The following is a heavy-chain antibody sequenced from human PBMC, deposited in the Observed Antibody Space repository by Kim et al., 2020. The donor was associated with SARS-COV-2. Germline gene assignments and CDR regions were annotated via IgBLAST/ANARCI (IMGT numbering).Heavy chain of an antibody. D-gene: IGHD3-9*01. V-gene: IGHV3-33*01. CDR1: GFTFSSYG. Sequence: GGSLRLSCAASGFTFSSYGMHWVRQAPGKGLEWVAVIWYDGSNKYYADSVKGRFTISRDNSKNTLYLQMNSLRAEDTAVYYCARDAPSGYYDILTGYFFEYYFDYWGQGTLVTVSS. CDR2: IWYDGSNK. CDR3: ARDAPSGYYDILTGYFFEYYFDY. J-gene: IGHJ4*02.